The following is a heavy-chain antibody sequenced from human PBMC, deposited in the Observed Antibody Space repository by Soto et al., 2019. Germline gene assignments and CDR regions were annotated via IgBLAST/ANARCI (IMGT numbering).Heavy chain of an antibody. Sequence: GGSLRLSCVVSGFTFSDYCMNWVRQAPGRWLEWVASISSGGNFIYYADSVRVLFTISRDNAENSLYLQMNSLRVEDTATYYCARTIIAFGEVIAPHWFDPWGQGTQVTVSS. CDR1: GFTFSDYC. V-gene: IGHV3-21*06. CDR2: ISSGGNFI. CDR3: ARTIIAFGEVIAPHWFDP. J-gene: IGHJ5*02. D-gene: IGHD3-16*02.